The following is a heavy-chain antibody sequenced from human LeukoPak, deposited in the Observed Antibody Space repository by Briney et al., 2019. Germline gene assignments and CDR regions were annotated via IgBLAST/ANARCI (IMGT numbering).Heavy chain of an antibody. Sequence: GGSLRLSCAASGFTFSSYGMHWVRQAPGKGLEWVAVISYDGSNKYYADSVKGRFTISRDNSKNTLYLQMNSLRAEDTAVYYCAKDRGHYGDSNVDLSYYFDYWGQGTLVTVSS. D-gene: IGHD4-17*01. CDR2: ISYDGSNK. J-gene: IGHJ4*02. CDR3: AKDRGHYGDSNVDLSYYFDY. CDR1: GFTFSSYG. V-gene: IGHV3-30*18.